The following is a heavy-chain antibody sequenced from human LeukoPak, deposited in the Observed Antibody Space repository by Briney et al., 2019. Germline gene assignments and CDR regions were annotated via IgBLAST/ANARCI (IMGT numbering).Heavy chain of an antibody. V-gene: IGHV4-61*02. CDR2: IYTSGST. J-gene: IGHJ5*02. D-gene: IGHD6-13*01. CDR3: AREKPPSGYSSSWYGPNWFDP. CDR1: GGSISSGSYY. Sequence: PSETLSLTCTVSGGSISSGSYYWSWIRQPAGKGLEWIGRIYTSGSTNYNPSLKSRVTISVDTSKNQFSLKLSSVTAADTAVYYCAREKPPSGYSSSWYGPNWFDPWGQGTLVTVSS.